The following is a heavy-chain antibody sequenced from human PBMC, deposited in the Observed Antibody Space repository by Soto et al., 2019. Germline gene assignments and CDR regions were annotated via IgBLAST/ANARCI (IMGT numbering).Heavy chain of an antibody. CDR3: ATSVAGTFMRVYYYGMDV. D-gene: IGHD6-19*01. Sequence: ASVKVSCKASGYTFTSYGISWVRQAPGQGLECIGWLSASNGNTNYAQKLQGRVTMTTDTSTSTAYMELRSLRSDDTAVYYCATSVAGTFMRVYYYGMDVWGQGTTVTVSS. V-gene: IGHV1-18*04. J-gene: IGHJ6*02. CDR2: LSASNGNT. CDR1: GYTFTSYG.